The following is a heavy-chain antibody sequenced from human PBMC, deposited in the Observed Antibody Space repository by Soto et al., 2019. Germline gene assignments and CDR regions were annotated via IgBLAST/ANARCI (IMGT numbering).Heavy chain of an antibody. CDR3: ARDTPPTDY. J-gene: IGHJ4*02. V-gene: IGHV1-18*01. Sequence: QVQLVQSGAEVKKPGASVKVSCKTSGYTFTSYHIIWVRQAPGQGLEWMGWISAYNTNTNYAQKFQGRVTMTTDTLTSTAYMELRGLRSDDTAVYYCARDTPPTDYWGQGTLVTVSS. CDR1: GYTFTSYH. CDR2: ISAYNTNT.